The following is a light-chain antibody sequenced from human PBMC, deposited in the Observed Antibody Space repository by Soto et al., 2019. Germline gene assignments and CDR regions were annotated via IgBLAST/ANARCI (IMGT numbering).Light chain of an antibody. CDR3: ETWDSNTRL. V-gene: IGLV4-60*02. CDR2: LEGSGSY. J-gene: IGLJ3*02. Sequence: QLVLTQSSSASASLGSSVKLTCTLSSGHSSYIIAWHQQQPGKAPRYLMKLEGSGSYNKGSGVPDRFSGSSSGADRYLTISNLLFEDEADYYCETWDSNTRLFGGGTQLTVL. CDR1: SGHSSYI.